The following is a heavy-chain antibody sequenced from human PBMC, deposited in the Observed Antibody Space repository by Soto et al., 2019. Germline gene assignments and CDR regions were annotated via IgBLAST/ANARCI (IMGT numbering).Heavy chain of an antibody. J-gene: IGHJ6*02. CDR1: GFTFSRYA. V-gene: IGHV3-23*01. CDR3: VKDLLVNYYYYALDV. Sequence: GGSLRLSCAASGFTFSRYAMSWVRQAPGKGLEWVSAISGSGGSTYYADSVKGRFTISRDNSKNTLYLQMNSLRAEDTAVYYCVKDLLVNYYYYALDVWGQGTTVTLSS. D-gene: IGHD3-9*01. CDR2: ISGSGGST.